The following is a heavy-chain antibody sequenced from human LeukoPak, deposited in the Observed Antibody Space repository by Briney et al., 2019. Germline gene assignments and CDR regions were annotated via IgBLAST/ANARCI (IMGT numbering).Heavy chain of an antibody. CDR1: GGSISSYY. D-gene: IGHD3-10*01. Sequence: PSETLSLTCTVSGGSISSYYWSWIRQPPGKGLEWIGYIYYSGSINYNPSLKSRVTISVDTSKNQFSLKLSSVTAADTAVYYCARIHPFGSGNYWFDPWGQGTLVTVSS. CDR3: ARIHPFGSGNYWFDP. J-gene: IGHJ5*02. V-gene: IGHV4-59*08. CDR2: IYYSGSI.